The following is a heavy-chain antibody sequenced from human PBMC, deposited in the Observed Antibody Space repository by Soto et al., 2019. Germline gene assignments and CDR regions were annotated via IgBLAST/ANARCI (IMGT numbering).Heavy chain of an antibody. CDR3: ARGGTPIDY. CDR1: GYTFTNFG. CDR2: ISAYNGNT. Sequence: QVHLVQSGAEVKKPGASVKVSCTASGYTFTNFGISWVRQAPGQGLEWMGWISAYNGNTNYTQKFHGRVTMTTDTSTSTAYMERRSLRSDDTAVYYWARGGTPIDYWGQGTLVTVSS. D-gene: IGHD3-16*01. V-gene: IGHV1-18*01. J-gene: IGHJ4*02.